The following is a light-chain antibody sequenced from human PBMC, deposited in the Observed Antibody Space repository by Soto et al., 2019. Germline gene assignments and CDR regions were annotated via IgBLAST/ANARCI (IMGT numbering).Light chain of an antibody. Sequence: ETLMTQSAATLSVSPGERVTLSCRASQSVNSNLAWYQQKPGQAPRILIYGASTRVTGIPARFSGSGSGTEFTLAISSLQSEDVAVYYCQQYNNWPRTFGQGTKVEIK. CDR3: QQYNNWPRT. V-gene: IGKV3-15*01. CDR1: QSVNSN. J-gene: IGKJ1*01. CDR2: GAS.